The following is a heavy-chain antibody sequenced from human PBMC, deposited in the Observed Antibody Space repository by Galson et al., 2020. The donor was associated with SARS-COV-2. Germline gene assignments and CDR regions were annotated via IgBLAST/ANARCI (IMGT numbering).Heavy chain of an antibody. J-gene: IGHJ6*02. CDR3: AREARWTPKLYYGLDV. V-gene: IGHV4-30-4*07. CDR1: GDSISSRGYS. CDR2: IPYNGNT. Sequence: SETLSLTCDVSGDSISSRGYSWSWIRQPPGKGLEWIGYIPYNGNTHYNSSLKSRITISMDTSKNQFSLKLTSMTAADTAVYYCAREARWTPKLYYGLDVWGQGTTVAVSS. D-gene: IGHD2-15*01.